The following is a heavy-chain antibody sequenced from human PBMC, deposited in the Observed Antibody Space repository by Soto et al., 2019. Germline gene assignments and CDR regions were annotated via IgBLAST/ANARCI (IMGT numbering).Heavy chain of an antibody. CDR2: ISAYNGNT. D-gene: IGHD3-3*01. CDR3: ARAQKGVVIPYYLDV. CDR1: GYTFTSYG. V-gene: IGHV1-18*01. J-gene: IGHJ6*03. Sequence: QVQLVQSGAEVKKPGASVKVSCKASGYTFTSYGISWVRQAPGQGLEWMGWISAYNGNTNYAQKLQGRVTMTTDTSASTAYMELRSLTSDDPAVYYCARAQKGVVIPYYLDVWGKGTTVTVSS.